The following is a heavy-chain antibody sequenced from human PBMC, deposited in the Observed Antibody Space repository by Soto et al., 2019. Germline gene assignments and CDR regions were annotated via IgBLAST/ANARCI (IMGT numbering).Heavy chain of an antibody. Sequence: EVQLVESGGGLVQPGGSLRLSCSASGFTFSSYWMHWVRQAPGKGLVWVSRINSDGSSTSYADSVKGRFTISRDNAKNTLYLQMNSLRAEDTAVYYCARATNWENWYFDLWGRGTLVTVSS. D-gene: IGHD7-27*01. V-gene: IGHV3-74*01. CDR2: INSDGSST. CDR3: ARATNWENWYFDL. CDR1: GFTFSSYW. J-gene: IGHJ2*01.